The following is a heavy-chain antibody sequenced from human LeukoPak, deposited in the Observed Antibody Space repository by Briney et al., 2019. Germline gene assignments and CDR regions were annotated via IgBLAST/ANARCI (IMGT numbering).Heavy chain of an antibody. CDR2: ISTSDTII. V-gene: IGHV3-48*03. CDR3: ARDNKVVVGTHAFDI. D-gene: IGHD3-22*01. CDR1: GFTFSSYE. Sequence: GGSLRLSCAASGFTFSSYEMNWVRQAPGKGLEWASFISTSDTIIYYADSVKGRFTISRDNAKNSLYLQMNSLRAEDTAVYYCARDNKVVVGTHAFDIWGQGTMVTVSS. J-gene: IGHJ3*02.